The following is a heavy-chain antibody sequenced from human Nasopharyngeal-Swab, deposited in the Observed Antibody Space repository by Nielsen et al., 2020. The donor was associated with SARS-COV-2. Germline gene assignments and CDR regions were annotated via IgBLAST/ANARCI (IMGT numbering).Heavy chain of an antibody. CDR1: GGSFSGYY. D-gene: IGHD4-17*01. Sequence: SEPLSLTCAVYGGSFSGYYWSWIRQPPGKGLEWIGEINHSGSTNYNPSLKSRVTISVDTSKNQFSLKLSSVTAADTAVYYCARGHDYGDYATYDYWGQGTLVTVSS. CDR2: INHSGST. CDR3: ARGHDYGDYATYDY. J-gene: IGHJ4*02. V-gene: IGHV4-34*01.